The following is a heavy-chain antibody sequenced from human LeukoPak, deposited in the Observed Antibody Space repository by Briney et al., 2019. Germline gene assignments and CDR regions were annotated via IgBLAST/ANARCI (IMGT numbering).Heavy chain of an antibody. D-gene: IGHD3-22*01. CDR1: GGSFSGYY. J-gene: IGHJ4*02. CDR3: ARGRYDRRGSYDLVQTKAFDY. CDR2: INHRGNT. Sequence: SETLSLTCAVYGGSFSGYYWTWIRQPPGKGLEWIGEINHRGNTNYNPSLEGRVAISADTSKNHFSLNLSSVTAADTAVYYCARGRYDRRGSYDLVQTKAFDYWGQGTLVTVSP. V-gene: IGHV4-34*01.